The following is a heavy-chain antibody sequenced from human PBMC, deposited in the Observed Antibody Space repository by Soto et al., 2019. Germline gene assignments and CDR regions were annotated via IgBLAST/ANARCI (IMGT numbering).Heavy chain of an antibody. CDR2: INHSGST. Sequence: PSETLSLTCGVYGGSFSGYYWSWIRQPPGKGLEWIGEINHSGSTNYNPSLKSRVTISVDTSKNQFSLKLSSVTAADTAVYYCARVVRTYYYYGMDVWGQGTTVTVSS. J-gene: IGHJ6*02. CDR1: GGSFSGYY. CDR3: ARVVRTYYYYGMDV. V-gene: IGHV4-34*01.